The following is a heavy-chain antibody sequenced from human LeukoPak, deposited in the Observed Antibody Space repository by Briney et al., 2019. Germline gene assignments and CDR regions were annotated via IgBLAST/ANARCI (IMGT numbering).Heavy chain of an antibody. D-gene: IGHD7-27*01. Sequence: SETLSLTCAVYGGSFSGYYWSWIRQPPGKGLEWIGEINHSGSTNYNPSLKSRVTISVDTSKNQFSLKLSFVTAADTAVYYCARLANWDYYFDYWGQGTLVTVSS. CDR2: INHSGST. CDR3: ARLANWDYYFDY. CDR1: GGSFSGYY. V-gene: IGHV4-34*01. J-gene: IGHJ4*02.